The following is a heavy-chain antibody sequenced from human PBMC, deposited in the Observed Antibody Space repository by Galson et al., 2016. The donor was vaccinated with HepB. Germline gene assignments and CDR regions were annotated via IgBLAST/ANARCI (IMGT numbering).Heavy chain of an antibody. Sequence: VRQAPGKGLEWVAVIWFDGSKKYYADSVKGRFTISRDNSKNTVYLQMNSLRAEDTAVFYCARDWGGDTFGFYYYGLDVWGQGTTVTVSS. V-gene: IGHV3-33*01. J-gene: IGHJ6*02. CDR3: ARDWGGDTFGFYYYGLDV. CDR2: IWFDGSKK. D-gene: IGHD3-16*01.